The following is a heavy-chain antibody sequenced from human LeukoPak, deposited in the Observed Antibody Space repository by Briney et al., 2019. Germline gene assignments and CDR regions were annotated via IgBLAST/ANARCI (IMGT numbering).Heavy chain of an antibody. CDR3: ARGRITMIRGVSLRNAFDI. CDR1: GGSISSGDYY. D-gene: IGHD3-10*01. CDR2: IYYSAST. Sequence: SQTLSLTCTVSGGSISSGDYYWSWIRQPPGKGLEWIGYIYYSASTYYNPSLKSRVTISVDTSKNQFSLRLTSVTAADTAVYYCARGRITMIRGVSLRNAFDIWGQGTMVTVSS. V-gene: IGHV4-30-4*01. J-gene: IGHJ3*02.